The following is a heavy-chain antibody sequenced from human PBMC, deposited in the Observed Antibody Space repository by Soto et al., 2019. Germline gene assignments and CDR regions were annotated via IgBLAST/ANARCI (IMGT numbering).Heavy chain of an antibody. CDR2: MNPNSGNT. V-gene: IGHV1-8*02. D-gene: IGHD3-22*01. J-gene: IGHJ4*02. CDR3: ARGSRAYDSSGYYFEY. Sequence: ASVQVSCKASGYTFTSYDINWVRQATGQGLEWMGWMNPNSGNTGYAQKFQGRVTMTRNTSISTAYRELSSLRSEDTAVYYCARGSRAYDSSGYYFEYWGQGTLVTVSS. CDR1: GYTFTSYD.